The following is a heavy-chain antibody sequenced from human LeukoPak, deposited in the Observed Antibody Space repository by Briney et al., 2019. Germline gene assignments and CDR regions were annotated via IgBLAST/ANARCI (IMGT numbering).Heavy chain of an antibody. J-gene: IGHJ5*02. V-gene: IGHV3-21*01. CDR3: ARGGGMWIQLS. Sequence: PGGSLRLSCITSGFTFSSYSMNWVRQAPGKGLEWVSSISSSSSYIYYADSVKGRFTISRDNAKNSLYLQMNSLRAEDTAVYYCARGGGMWIQLSWGQGTLVTVSS. D-gene: IGHD5-18*01. CDR1: GFTFSSYS. CDR2: ISSSSSYI.